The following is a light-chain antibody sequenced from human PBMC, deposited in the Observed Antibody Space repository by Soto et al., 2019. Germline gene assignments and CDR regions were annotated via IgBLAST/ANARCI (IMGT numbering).Light chain of an antibody. J-gene: IGKJ1*01. CDR2: GAS. Sequence: EIVLTNSPGTLSLSPGERATLSCRASLTISDSYLAWYQQKAGQAPRLVIYGASNRATGIPDRFSASGSGTDFTLTISRLEPEDFEVYYCQQYSVSPLTFGQGTKVDIK. CDR1: LTISDSY. CDR3: QQYSVSPLT. V-gene: IGKV3-20*01.